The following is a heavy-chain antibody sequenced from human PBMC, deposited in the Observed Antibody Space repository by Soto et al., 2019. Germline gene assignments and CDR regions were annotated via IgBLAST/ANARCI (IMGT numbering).Heavy chain of an antibody. CDR1: GFTFSSYG. J-gene: IGHJ6*02. CDR2: ISYDGSNK. CDR3: AKALHTAMVTTLRTYYCYCGMDV. V-gene: IGHV3-30*18. Sequence: QVQLVESGGGVVQPGRSLRLSCAASGFTFSSYGMHWVRQAPGKGLEWVAVISYDGSNKYYADSVKGRFTISRDNSKNTLYLQMNSLRAEDTAVDYCAKALHTAMVTTLRTYYCYCGMDVWGQGTTVTVSS. D-gene: IGHD5-18*01.